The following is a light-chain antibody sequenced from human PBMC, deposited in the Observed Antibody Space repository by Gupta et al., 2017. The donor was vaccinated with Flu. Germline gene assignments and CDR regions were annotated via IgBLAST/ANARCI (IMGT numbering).Light chain of an antibody. J-gene: IGLJ1*01. CDR3: VLYMGSGFYV. V-gene: IGLV8-61*01. Sequence: QTVVTQEPSFLVSPGGTVTLTCGLSSGSVSTSYYPSWYQQTPGQAPRTLIYSTNTRSSVVPDRFSGSILGNKAALTITGAQADDESDYYCVLYMGSGFYVFGTGTKVTVL. CDR2: STN. CDR1: SGSVSTSYY.